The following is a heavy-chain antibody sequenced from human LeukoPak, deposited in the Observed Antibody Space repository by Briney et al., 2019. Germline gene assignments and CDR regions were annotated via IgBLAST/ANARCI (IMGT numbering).Heavy chain of an antibody. CDR2: INPNSGGT. CDR1: GYTFTGYY. CDR3: AREGYGSGSYYNDSYDAFDI. Sequence: VASVKVSCKASGYTFTGYYMHWVRQAPGQGLEWMGWINPNSGGTNYAQKFQGWVTMTRDTSISTAYMELSRLRSDDTAVYYCAREGYGSGSYYNDSYDAFDIWGQGTMVTVSS. V-gene: IGHV1-2*04. D-gene: IGHD3-10*01. J-gene: IGHJ3*02.